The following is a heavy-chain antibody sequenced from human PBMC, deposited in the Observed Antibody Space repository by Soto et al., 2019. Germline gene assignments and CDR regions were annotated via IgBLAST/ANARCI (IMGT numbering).Heavy chain of an antibody. CDR2: INSDGGST. CDR3: ARADYYDSSGYARSDAFDI. Sequence: EVQLVESGGGLVQPGGSLRLSCAASGFTFSSYWMHWVRQAPGKGLVWVSRINSDGGSTSYADSVKGRFTISRDNAKNTLYLQMNSLRAEDTAVYYCARADYYDSSGYARSDAFDIWGQGTMVTVSS. D-gene: IGHD3-22*01. CDR1: GFTFSSYW. V-gene: IGHV3-74*01. J-gene: IGHJ3*02.